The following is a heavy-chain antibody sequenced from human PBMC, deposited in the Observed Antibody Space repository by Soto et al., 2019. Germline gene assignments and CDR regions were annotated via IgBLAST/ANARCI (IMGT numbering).Heavy chain of an antibody. D-gene: IGHD3-10*01. J-gene: IGHJ4*02. CDR1: GFTFSSYS. V-gene: IGHV3-48*01. CDR3: ARWFTYGNFDYFDY. CDR2: ISSSSSTI. Sequence: PGGSLRLSCAASGFTFSSYSMNWVRQAPGKGLEWVSYISSSSSTIYYADSVKGRFTISRDNAKNSLYLQMNGLRAEDTALYYCARWFTYGNFDYFDYWGQGTQVTVSS.